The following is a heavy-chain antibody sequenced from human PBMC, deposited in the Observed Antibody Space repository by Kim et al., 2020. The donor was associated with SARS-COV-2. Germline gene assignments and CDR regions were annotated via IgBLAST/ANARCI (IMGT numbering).Heavy chain of an antibody. Sequence: SETLSLTCTVSGGSISSYYWSWIRQPPGKGLEWIGYIYYSGSTNYNPSLKSRVTISVDTSKNQFSLKLGSVTAADTAVYYCARGVGGVGYYDSSGYYYYAFDIWGQGTMVTVSS. D-gene: IGHD3-22*01. J-gene: IGHJ3*02. CDR3: ARGVGGVGYYDSSGYYYYAFDI. CDR1: GGSISSYY. CDR2: IYYSGST. V-gene: IGHV4-59*08.